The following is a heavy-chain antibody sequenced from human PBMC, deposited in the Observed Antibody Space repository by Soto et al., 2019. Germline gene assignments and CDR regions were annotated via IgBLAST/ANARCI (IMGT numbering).Heavy chain of an antibody. CDR1: GFTFSNYD. CDR3: ATRVGPNGGRVDD. Sequence: GGSLRLSCAASGFTFSNYDFHWVRRATGKGLEWVSGIGTAGDTYYAGSVKGRFTISRENAKNSLYLQMNSLRAGDTAVYYCATRVGPNGGRVDDWGQGTLVTVAS. J-gene: IGHJ4*02. CDR2: IGTAGDT. V-gene: IGHV3-13*01. D-gene: IGHD1-26*01.